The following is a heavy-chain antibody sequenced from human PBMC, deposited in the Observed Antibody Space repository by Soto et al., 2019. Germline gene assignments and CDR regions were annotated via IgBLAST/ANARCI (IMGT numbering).Heavy chain of an antibody. V-gene: IGHV3-21*01. CDR3: ARDLYPAPYYYGMDV. J-gene: IGHJ6*02. CDR1: GFTFSSYS. D-gene: IGHD3-16*01. Sequence: GGSLRLSCAASGFTFSSYSMNWVRQAPGKGLEWFSSIIISSSYINYADSVKGRFTISRDNAKNSLYLQMNSLRDEETTVYNKARDLYPAPYYYGMDVWGQGPTVTXS. CDR2: IIISSSYI.